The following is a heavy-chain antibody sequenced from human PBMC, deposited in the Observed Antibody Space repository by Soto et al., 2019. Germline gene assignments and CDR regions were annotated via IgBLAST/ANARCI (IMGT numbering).Heavy chain of an antibody. CDR3: ASLATPYYDSSGYYYWWSFDY. CDR1: GGSISSGGYS. D-gene: IGHD3-22*01. J-gene: IGHJ4*02. Sequence: SETLSLTCAVSGGSISSGGYSWSWIRQPPGKGLEWIGYIYHSGSTYYNPSLKSRVTISVDRSKNQFSLKLSSVTAADTAVYYCASLATPYYDSSGYYYWWSFDYWGQGTLVTVSS. V-gene: IGHV4-30-2*01. CDR2: IYHSGST.